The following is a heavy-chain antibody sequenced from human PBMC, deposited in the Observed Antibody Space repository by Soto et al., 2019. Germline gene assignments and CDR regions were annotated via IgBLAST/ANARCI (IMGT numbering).Heavy chain of an antibody. Sequence: SVKVSCKSSGGTFSSHSINWVRQAPGQGLEWMGGIIPIFGTANYAQKFQGRVTITADESTSTAYMELSSLRSEDTAVYYCARSYDFWSGYLYYYYGMDVWGQGTTVTVSS. CDR1: GGTFSSHS. CDR2: IIPIFGTA. CDR3: ARSYDFWSGYLYYYYGMDV. J-gene: IGHJ6*02. D-gene: IGHD3-3*01. V-gene: IGHV1-69*13.